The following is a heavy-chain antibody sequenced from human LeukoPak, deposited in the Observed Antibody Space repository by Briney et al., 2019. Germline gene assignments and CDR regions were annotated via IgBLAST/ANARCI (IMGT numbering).Heavy chain of an antibody. CDR3: ARGLSASIWNAFDI. Sequence: ASVKVSCKASGYTFTGYYMHWVRQATGQGLEWMGWMNPNSGNTGYAQKFQGRVTMTRNTSISTAYMELSSLRSEDTAVYYCARGLSASIWNAFDIWGQGTMVTVSS. D-gene: IGHD1-1*01. CDR1: GYTFTGYY. CDR2: MNPNSGNT. J-gene: IGHJ3*02. V-gene: IGHV1-8*02.